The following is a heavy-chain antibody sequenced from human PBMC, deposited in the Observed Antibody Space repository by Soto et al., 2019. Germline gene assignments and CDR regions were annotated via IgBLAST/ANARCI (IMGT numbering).Heavy chain of an antibody. CDR3: HVLTNLESGWPDPLFDY. J-gene: IGHJ4*02. CDR1: GYTFTGYY. CDR2: INPNSGGT. D-gene: IGHD6-19*01. V-gene: IGHV1-2*04. Sequence: ASVKVSCKASGYTFTGYYMHWVRQAPGQGLEWMGWINPNSGGTNYAQKFQGWVTMTRDTSISTAYMELSRLRSDDTAVYYCHVLTNLESGWPDPLFDYWGQGTLVTVSS.